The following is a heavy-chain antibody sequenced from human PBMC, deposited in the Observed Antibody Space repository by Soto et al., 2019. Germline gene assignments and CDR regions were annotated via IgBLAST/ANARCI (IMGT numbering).Heavy chain of an antibody. J-gene: IGHJ6*02. CDR1: GFTFSSYS. D-gene: IGHD2-2*01. Sequence: EVQLVESGGGLVKPGGSLRLSCAASGFTFSSYSMNWVRQAPGKGLEWVSSISSSSSYIYYADSVKGRFTISRDNAKNSLYLQMNNVRAEDTAVYYCARPDIVVVPAPKRSYYYYGIDVWGQGTTVAVSS. CDR2: ISSSSSYI. CDR3: ARPDIVVVPAPKRSYYYYGIDV. V-gene: IGHV3-21*01.